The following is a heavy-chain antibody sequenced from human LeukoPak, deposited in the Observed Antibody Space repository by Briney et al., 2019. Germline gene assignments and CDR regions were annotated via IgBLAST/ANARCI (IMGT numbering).Heavy chain of an antibody. CDR3: AKESMVSSLYYYYYYYMDV. V-gene: IGHV3-30*18. D-gene: IGHD3-10*01. Sequence: GGSLRLSCAASGFTFSSYGMHWVRQAPGKGLEWVAVISYDGSNKYYADSVKGRFTISRDNSKNTLYLQMNSLRAEDTAVYYCAKESMVSSLYYYYYYYMDVWGKGTTVTVSS. J-gene: IGHJ6*03. CDR2: ISYDGSNK. CDR1: GFTFSSYG.